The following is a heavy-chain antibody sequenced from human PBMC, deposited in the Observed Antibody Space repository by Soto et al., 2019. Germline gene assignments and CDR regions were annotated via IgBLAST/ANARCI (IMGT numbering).Heavy chain of an antibody. V-gene: IGHV6-1*01. CDR2: TYYRSKWYN. Sequence: PSQTLSLTCAISGDSVSSNSAAWNWIRQSPSRGLEWLGRTYYRSKWYNDYAVSVKSRITINPDTSKNQFSLQLNSVTPEDTAVYHCARDRCSSTSCYSGVWFDPWGQGTLVTVSS. J-gene: IGHJ5*02. CDR1: GDSVSSNSAA. D-gene: IGHD2-2*01. CDR3: ARDRCSSTSCYSGVWFDP.